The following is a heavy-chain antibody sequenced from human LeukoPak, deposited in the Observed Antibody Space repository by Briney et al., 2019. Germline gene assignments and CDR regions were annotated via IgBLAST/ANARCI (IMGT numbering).Heavy chain of an antibody. CDR3: ARSTSAWSSWHFDL. CDR2: VYASGST. CDR1: GGSISNHY. J-gene: IGHJ2*01. V-gene: IGHV4-59*11. D-gene: IGHD6-19*01. Sequence: SETLSLTCTVSGGSISNHYFNWVRQSPEKGLEWIGYVYASGSTKYNPSLQSRVAVLVDRSKNQVSLKLDSVTAADTAVYYCARSTSAWSSWHFDLWGRGTLATVSS.